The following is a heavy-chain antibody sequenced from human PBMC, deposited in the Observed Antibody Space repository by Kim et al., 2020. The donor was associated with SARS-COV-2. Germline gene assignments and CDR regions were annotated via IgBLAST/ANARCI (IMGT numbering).Heavy chain of an antibody. CDR2: ISDSGGST. J-gene: IGHJ4*02. V-gene: IGHV3-23*01. CDR1: GFTFSSYA. D-gene: IGHD6-13*01. Sequence: GGSLRLSCAASGFTFSSYAMSWVRQAPGKGLEWVSAISDSGGSTYYADSVKGRFTISRDNSKNTLYLQMNSLRAEDTAVYYCAKWELVLLGYYFDYWGQGTLVTVSS. CDR3: AKWELVLLGYYFDY.